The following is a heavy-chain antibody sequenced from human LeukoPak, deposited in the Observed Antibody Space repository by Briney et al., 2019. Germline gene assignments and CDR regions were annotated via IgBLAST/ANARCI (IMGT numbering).Heavy chain of an antibody. CDR3: AKMGVVVPAAQTGY. Sequence: GGSLRLSCAASGFTFSSYAMSWVRQAPGKGLEWVSAISGSGGSTYYADSVKGRFTISRDNSKNTLYLQMNSLRAEDTAVYYCAKMGVVVPAAQTGYWGQGTLVTVSS. J-gene: IGHJ4*02. V-gene: IGHV3-23*01. CDR2: ISGSGGST. D-gene: IGHD2-2*01. CDR1: GFTFSSYA.